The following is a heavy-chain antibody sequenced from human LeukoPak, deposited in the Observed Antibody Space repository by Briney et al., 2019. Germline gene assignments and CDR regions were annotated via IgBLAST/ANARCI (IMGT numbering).Heavy chain of an antibody. D-gene: IGHD2-2*01. CDR2: IYYSGST. V-gene: IGHV4-39*01. CDR3: ARGGPAAINYYYYGMDV. J-gene: IGHJ6*02. CDR1: GGSISSSSYY. Sequence: SETLSLTCTVSGGSISSSSYYWGWIRQPPGKGLEWIGSIYYSGSTYYNPSLKSRVTISVDTSKNQFSLKLSSVTAADTAVHYCARGGPAAINYYYYGMDVWGQGTTVTVSS.